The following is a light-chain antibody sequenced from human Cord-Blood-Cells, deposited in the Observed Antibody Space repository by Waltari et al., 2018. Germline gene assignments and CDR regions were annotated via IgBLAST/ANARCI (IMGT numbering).Light chain of an antibody. Sequence: QSALTQPASVSGSPGQSITIACTGTSSAVGSYNLVSWYQQPPGKAPNLMIYEGSKRPSGFSNRFSCSKSGNTASLTISGLQAEDKADYYCCSYAGSSTWVFGGGTKLTVL. CDR2: EGS. V-gene: IGLV2-23*01. J-gene: IGLJ3*02. CDR1: SSAVGSYNL. CDR3: CSYAGSSTWV.